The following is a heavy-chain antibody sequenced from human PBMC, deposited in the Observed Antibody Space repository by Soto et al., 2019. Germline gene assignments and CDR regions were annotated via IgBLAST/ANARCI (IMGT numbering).Heavy chain of an antibody. J-gene: IGHJ6*02. D-gene: IGHD2-2*01. CDR1: GGTFSSYA. CDR2: IIPIFGTA. Sequence: QVQLVQSGAEVKKPGSSVKVSCKASGGTFSSYAISWVRQAPGQGLEWMGGIIPIFGTANYAQKFQGRVTITADESTSTAYMERSSLRSEDTAVYYCASSLVPAAIYYYGMDVWGQGTTVTVSS. V-gene: IGHV1-69*12. CDR3: ASSLVPAAIYYYGMDV.